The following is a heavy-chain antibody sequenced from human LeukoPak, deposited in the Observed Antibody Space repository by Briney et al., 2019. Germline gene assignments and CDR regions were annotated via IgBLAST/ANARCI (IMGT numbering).Heavy chain of an antibody. J-gene: IGHJ3*02. V-gene: IGHV7-4-1*02. Sequence: ASVKVSCKASGYTFTSYAMNWVRQAPGQGLEWMGWINTNTGNPTYAQGFTGRFVFSLDTSVSTAYLQISSLKAEDTAVYYCARESGVVAATPDAFDIWGQGTMVTVSS. CDR2: INTNTGNP. CDR1: GYTFTSYA. CDR3: ARESGVVAATPDAFDI. D-gene: IGHD2-15*01.